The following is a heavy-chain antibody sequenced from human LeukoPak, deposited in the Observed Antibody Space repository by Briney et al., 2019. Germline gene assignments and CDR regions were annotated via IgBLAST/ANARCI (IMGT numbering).Heavy chain of an antibody. Sequence: RGSLRLSCAASGFTFSNYWMHWVRQAPGEGPVWVSRIKSDGSTTNYADSVKGRFTISRDNAKNTLYLQMNGLRVEDTAVYYCAGGYRGYRCDYWGQGTLVTVS. CDR1: GFTFSNYW. CDR3: AGGYRGYRCDY. CDR2: IKSDGSTT. V-gene: IGHV3-74*01. J-gene: IGHJ4*02. D-gene: IGHD5-12*01.